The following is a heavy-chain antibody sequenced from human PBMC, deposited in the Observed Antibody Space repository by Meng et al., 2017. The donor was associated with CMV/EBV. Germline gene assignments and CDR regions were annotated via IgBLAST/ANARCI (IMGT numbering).Heavy chain of an antibody. J-gene: IGHJ4*02. CDR3: ARSIAARRVALDY. D-gene: IGHD6-6*01. V-gene: IGHV1-69*05. Sequence: SVKVSCKASGGTFSSYAISWVRQAPGQGLEWMGGIIPIFGTANYAQKFQGRVTLTTDESTSTAYMELSSLRSEDTAVYYCARSIAARRVALDYWGQGTLVTVSS. CDR2: IIPIFGTA. CDR1: GGTFSSYA.